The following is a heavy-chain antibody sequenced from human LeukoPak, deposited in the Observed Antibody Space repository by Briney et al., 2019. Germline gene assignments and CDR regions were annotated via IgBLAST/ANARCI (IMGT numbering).Heavy chain of an antibody. J-gene: IGHJ4*02. V-gene: IGHV3-9*01. CDR2: ISWTGDRT. CDR3: AKDIDYGSGTYFKSFDY. Sequence: GGSLRLSCTASGFNFDEYAMYWVRQAPGKGLEWASGISWTGDRTTYADSVKGRFTISRDNAKKSLYLQMNSLRADGTALYYCAKDIDYGSGTYFKSFDYWGQGTRVAVSS. CDR1: GFNFDEYA. D-gene: IGHD3-10*01.